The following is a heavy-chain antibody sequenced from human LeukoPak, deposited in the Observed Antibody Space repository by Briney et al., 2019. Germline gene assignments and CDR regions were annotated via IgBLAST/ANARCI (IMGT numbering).Heavy chain of an antibody. CDR3: ARGSNSSSWYNWFDP. V-gene: IGHV1-69*04. Sequence: GASVTVSFKASRGTFSIYAISWVRQAPGQGLEWMGRIIPILGIANYAQKFQGRVTITADKSTSTAYMELSSLRSEDTAVYYCARGSNSSSWYNWFDPWGQGTLVTVSS. J-gene: IGHJ5*02. D-gene: IGHD6-13*01. CDR2: IIPILGIA. CDR1: RGTFSIYA.